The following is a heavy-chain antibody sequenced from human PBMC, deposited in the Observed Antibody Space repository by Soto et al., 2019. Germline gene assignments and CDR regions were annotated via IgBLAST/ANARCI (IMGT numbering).Heavy chain of an antibody. D-gene: IGHD2-2*01. CDR2: VSFRGDI. CDR3: ARGCSSASCYYY. V-gene: IGHV3-21*01. CDR1: GFMFSSYT. J-gene: IGHJ4*02. Sequence: EVQLVESGGGLVKPGGSLRLSCTASGFMFSSYTMNWVRQAPGKGLEWVSSVSFRGDIYYADSLEGRFTISRDDAKNSLYLKKNRLRAEDTAVYYCARGCSSASCYYYWGQGTLVTVSS.